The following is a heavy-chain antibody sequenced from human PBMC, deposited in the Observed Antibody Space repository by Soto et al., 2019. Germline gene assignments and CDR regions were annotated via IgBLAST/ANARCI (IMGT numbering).Heavy chain of an antibody. CDR1: GFSFTTYA. Sequence: EVQLLESGGGLAQPGGSLRLSCAASGFSFTTYAMNWVRQAPGKGLEWVSGVSGSGSTTYLADSFKGRFITSRDNSKKMDYLYMRSLRAEDTAVYYCARDPTYSYDSESPHYFDYWGQGTLVTVTS. CDR3: ARDPTYSYDSESPHYFDY. D-gene: IGHD3-10*01. V-gene: IGHV3-23*01. J-gene: IGHJ4*02. CDR2: VSGSGSTT.